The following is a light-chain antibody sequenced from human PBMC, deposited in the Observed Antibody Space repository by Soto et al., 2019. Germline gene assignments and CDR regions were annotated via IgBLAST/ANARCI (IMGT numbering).Light chain of an antibody. CDR1: TDDVGTYDY. Sequence: QSALTQPRSVSGSPGQSVTISCTGTTDDVGTYDYVSWYQHHPGKAPKVIVYDVSKRPSGVPDRFSGSKSGNTASLTISGLQAEDEADYYCCSCAGRSTVVFGGGTKVTVL. V-gene: IGLV2-11*01. CDR3: CSCAGRSTVV. CDR2: DVS. J-gene: IGLJ2*01.